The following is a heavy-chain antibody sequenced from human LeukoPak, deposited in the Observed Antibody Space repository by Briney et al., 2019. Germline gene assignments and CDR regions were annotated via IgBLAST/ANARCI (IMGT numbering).Heavy chain of an antibody. CDR2: ISWNSGSI. Sequence: HPGGSLRLSCAASGFTFDDYAMHWVRQAPGKGLEWVSGISWNSGSIGYADSVKGRFTISRDNAKNSLYLQMNSLRAEDTALYYCAKDKSSGWPYGAFDIWGQGTMVTVSS. D-gene: IGHD6-19*01. J-gene: IGHJ3*02. V-gene: IGHV3-9*01. CDR3: AKDKSSGWPYGAFDI. CDR1: GFTFDDYA.